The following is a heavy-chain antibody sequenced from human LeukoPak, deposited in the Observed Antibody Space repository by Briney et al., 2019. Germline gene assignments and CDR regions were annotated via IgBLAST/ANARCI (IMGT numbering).Heavy chain of an antibody. J-gene: IGHJ3*02. CDR3: AKGSRARYSSGWFDAFDI. CDR1: GFTFSSHW. V-gene: IGHV3-74*01. Sequence: GGSLRLSCAASGFTFSSHWMHWVRQAPGKGLVWVSRINGDVSTTDYADSVKGRFTISRDNAKNTLYLQMNSLRAEDTAVYYCAKGSRARYSSGWFDAFDIWGQGTMVTVSS. D-gene: IGHD6-19*01. CDR2: INGDVSTT.